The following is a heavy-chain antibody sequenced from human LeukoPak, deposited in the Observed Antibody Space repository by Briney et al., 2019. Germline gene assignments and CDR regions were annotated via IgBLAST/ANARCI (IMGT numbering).Heavy chain of an antibody. J-gene: IGHJ6*02. D-gene: IGHD5-24*01. Sequence: GGSLRLSCAASGFTVSSNYMSWVRQAPGKGLEWVSVIYSGGSTYYTDSVKGRFTISRDNSKNTLYLQMNSLRAEDTAVYYCARDRVEMATIIYGMDVWGQGTTVTVSS. CDR1: GFTVSSNY. CDR2: IYSGGST. CDR3: ARDRVEMATIIYGMDV. V-gene: IGHV3-66*01.